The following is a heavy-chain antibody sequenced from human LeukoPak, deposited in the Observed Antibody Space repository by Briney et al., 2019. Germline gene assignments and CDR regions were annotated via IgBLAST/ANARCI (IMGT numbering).Heavy chain of an antibody. CDR1: GGSISSYY. D-gene: IGHD5-12*01. J-gene: IGHJ4*02. V-gene: IGHV4-4*07. CDR3: ARDLNWYSGYLFDY. Sequence: PSETLSLTCTVSGGSISSYYGSWIRQPAGKGLEGIGRIYTSGSTNYNPSLKRRVTMSVDTSKNQFSLKLSSVTAADTAVYYCARDLNWYSGYLFDYWGQGTLVTVSS. CDR2: IYTSGST.